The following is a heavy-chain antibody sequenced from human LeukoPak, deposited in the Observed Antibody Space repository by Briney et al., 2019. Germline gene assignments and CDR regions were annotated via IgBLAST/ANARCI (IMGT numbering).Heavy chain of an antibody. CDR2: IIPILGIA. CDR1: GGTFSSYA. CDR3: ARAPRKYYYGMDV. D-gene: IGHD6-6*01. J-gene: IGHJ6*02. V-gene: IGHV1-69*04. Sequence: ASVKVSCKASGGTFSSYAISWVRQAPGQGLEWMGRIIPILGIANYAQKFQGRVTITADKSTSTAYMELSSLRSEDTAVYYCARAPRKYYYGMDVWGQGTTVTVSS.